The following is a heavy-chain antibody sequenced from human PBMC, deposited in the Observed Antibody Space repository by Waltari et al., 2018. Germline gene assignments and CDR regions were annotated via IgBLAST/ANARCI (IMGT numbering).Heavy chain of an antibody. V-gene: IGHV4-34*01. CDR1: GGSFSGYY. Sequence: QVQLQQWGAGLLKPSETLSLTCAVYGGSFSGYYWSWVSQPPGKGLEWIGEINHSGSTNYNPSLKSRVTISVDTSKNQFSLKLSSVTAADTAVYYCARRRVGADRKNWFDPWGQGTLVTVSS. CDR3: ARRRVGADRKNWFDP. CDR2: INHSGST. J-gene: IGHJ5*02. D-gene: IGHD1-26*01.